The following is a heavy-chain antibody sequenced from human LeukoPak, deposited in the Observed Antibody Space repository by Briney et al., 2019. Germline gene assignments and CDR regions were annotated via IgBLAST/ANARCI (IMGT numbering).Heavy chain of an antibody. J-gene: IGHJ4*02. CDR2: IYYSGST. D-gene: IGHD6-25*01. Sequence: SETLSLTCTVSGGSVSNSLYYWNWIRQPPGKGLEWIGYIYYSGSTSYNPSLKSRVTISIDTSKSQFSLRLNSVTAADTAVYYCARVLRAASWRSYDYWGQGSLVTVSS. CDR1: GGSVSNSLYY. V-gene: IGHV4-61*01. CDR3: ARVLRAASWRSYDY.